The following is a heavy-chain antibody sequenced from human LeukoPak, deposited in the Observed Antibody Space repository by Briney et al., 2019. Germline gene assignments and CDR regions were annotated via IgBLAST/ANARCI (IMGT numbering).Heavy chain of an antibody. V-gene: IGHV3-23*01. D-gene: IGHD3-3*01. CDR2: ISGSGSST. CDR3: ARGETTYYDFWSGYQLDY. J-gene: IGHJ4*02. CDR1: GFTFSSYA. Sequence: HAGGSLRLSCAVSGFTFSSYAMSWVRQAPGKGLEWLSVISGSGSSTYSADSVKGRFTISRDNSKNTLYLQMSSLRAEDTAVYYCARGETTYYDFWSGYQLDYWGQGTLVTVSS.